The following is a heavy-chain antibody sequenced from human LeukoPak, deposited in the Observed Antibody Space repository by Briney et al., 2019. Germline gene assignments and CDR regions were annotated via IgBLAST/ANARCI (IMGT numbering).Heavy chain of an antibody. CDR3: ARDWYYSSSWYFDY. D-gene: IGHD6-13*01. Sequence: ASVKVSCKASGYTFTSYGISWVRQAPGQGLEWMGWISAYNGNTNYAQKLQGRITMTTDTSTSTAYMELRSLRSDDTAVYYCARDWYYSSSWYFDYWGQGTLVTVS. CDR1: GYTFTSYG. V-gene: IGHV1-18*04. J-gene: IGHJ4*02. CDR2: ISAYNGNT.